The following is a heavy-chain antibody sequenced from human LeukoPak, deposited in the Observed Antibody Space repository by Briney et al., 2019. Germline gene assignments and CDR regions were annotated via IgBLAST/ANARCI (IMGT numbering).Heavy chain of an antibody. CDR3: AKSPPRLPFDY. CDR1: GFTFNSYS. Sequence: GGSLRLSCAASGFTFNSYSMNWVRQAPGKGLEWVSYISSTSSTIYYTESVKGRFTISRDNAKNSLYLQMNSLRAEDTAVYYCAKSPPRLPFDYWGQGTLVTVSS. CDR2: ISSTSSTI. J-gene: IGHJ4*02. V-gene: IGHV3-48*01.